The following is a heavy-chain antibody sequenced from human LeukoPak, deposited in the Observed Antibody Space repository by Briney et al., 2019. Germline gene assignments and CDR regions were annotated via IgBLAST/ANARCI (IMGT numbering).Heavy chain of an antibody. V-gene: IGHV4-4*07. CDR3: ARGGLPRENWFDP. CDR1: DGSISTYY. D-gene: IGHD3/OR15-3a*01. J-gene: IGHJ5*02. CDR2: IYTTGST. Sequence: TSETLSLTCTVSDGSISTYYWSWIRQPAGQGLEWLGRIYTTGSTNYNPSLKSRVTMSVDTSKNQFSLKLTSVTAADTAVYYCARGGLPRENWFDPWGQGTLVTVSS.